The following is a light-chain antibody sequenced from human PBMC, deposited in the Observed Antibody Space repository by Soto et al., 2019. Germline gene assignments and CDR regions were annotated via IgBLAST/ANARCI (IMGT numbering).Light chain of an antibody. J-gene: IGLJ3*02. Sequence: QSALTQPASVSGSPGQSITISCTGTSSDIGRYDYVSWYQQLPGKAPKLIIYRVINRPSGVSDRFSGSKSGNSASLSISGLQPEDEDSYFCGSYTSATTWVFGGGTKVTVL. CDR3: GSYTSATTWV. CDR1: SSDIGRYDY. CDR2: RVI. V-gene: IGLV2-14*03.